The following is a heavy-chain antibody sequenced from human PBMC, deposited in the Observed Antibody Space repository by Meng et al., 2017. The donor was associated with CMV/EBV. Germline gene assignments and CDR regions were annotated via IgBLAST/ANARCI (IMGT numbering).Heavy chain of an antibody. CDR2: FYNSET. J-gene: IGHJ5*02. CDR3: TRGTGP. V-gene: IGHV4-59*11. CDR1: GVSISGHY. Sequence: SETLSLTCIVSGVSISGHYWNWMRQSPGKGLEWIGYFYNSETNYNPSLRRRVTISVDTSQNQVSLRLSSVTSADTAIYYCTRGTGPWGQGTLVTVSS. D-gene: IGHD1-14*01.